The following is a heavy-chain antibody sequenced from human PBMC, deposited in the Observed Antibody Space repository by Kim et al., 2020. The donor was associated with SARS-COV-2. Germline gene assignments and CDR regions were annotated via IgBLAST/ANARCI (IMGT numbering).Heavy chain of an antibody. CDR3: ARGAGIYDFWSGYFDP. D-gene: IGHD3-3*01. CDR2: INHSGST. J-gene: IGHJ5*02. V-gene: IGHV4-34*01. Sequence: SETLSLTCAVYGGSFSGYYWSWIRQPPGKGLEWIGEINHSGSTNYNPSLKSRVTISVDTSKNQFSLKLSSVTAADTAVYYCARGAGIYDFWSGYFDPWGQGTLVTVSS. CDR1: GGSFSGYY.